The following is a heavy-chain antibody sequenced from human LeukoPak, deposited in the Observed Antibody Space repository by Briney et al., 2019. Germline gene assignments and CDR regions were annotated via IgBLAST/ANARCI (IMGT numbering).Heavy chain of an antibody. CDR3: ARTTVNIAAAGTNYNWFDP. CDR1: GYSISSGYY. V-gene: IGHV4-38-2*01. Sequence: SETLSLTCAVSGYSISSGYYWGWIRQPPGKGLEWIGSIYHSGSTYYNPSLESRVTISVDTSKNQFSLKLSSVTAADTAVYYCARTTVNIAAAGTNYNWFDPWGQGTLVTVSS. CDR2: IYHSGST. D-gene: IGHD6-13*01. J-gene: IGHJ5*02.